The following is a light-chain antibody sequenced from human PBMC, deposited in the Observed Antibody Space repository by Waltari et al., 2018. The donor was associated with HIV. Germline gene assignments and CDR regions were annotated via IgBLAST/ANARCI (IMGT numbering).Light chain of an antibody. CDR1: ISDVGGYTS. CDR3: SSYTTSRTVV. V-gene: IGLV2-14*03. Sequence: QSALTQPASVSGSPGQSITISCTGTISDVGGYTSVSWYQQHPGKAPKLMVYDVTNRPSGVSNRFSGSKSGHTAFLTISGLQAEDEADYYCSSYTTSRTVVFGGGTKLTVL. J-gene: IGLJ2*01. CDR2: DVT.